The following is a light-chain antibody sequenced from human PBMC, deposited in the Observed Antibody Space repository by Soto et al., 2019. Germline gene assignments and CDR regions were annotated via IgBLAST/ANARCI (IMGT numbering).Light chain of an antibody. CDR3: HSRA. CDR2: DAS. Sequence: DIQMTQSPSSLSVSVGDRVTMTCRASETISTFLNGYQVKPGKAPKLLIYDASTLESGVPSRFSGSGSETEFTLTISRLQPDDFATYFCHSRAFGQGTRPAI. V-gene: IGKV1-5*01. J-gene: IGKJ5*01. CDR1: ETISTF.